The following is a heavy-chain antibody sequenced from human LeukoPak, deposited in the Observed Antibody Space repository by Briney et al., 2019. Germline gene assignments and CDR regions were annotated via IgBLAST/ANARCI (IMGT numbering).Heavy chain of an antibody. CDR1: GYTFTNYD. CDR2: MNPNSGNS. J-gene: IGHJ4*02. Sequence: ASVKVSCKASGYTFTNYDINWVRQATGQGLEWMGYMNPNSGNSAYAQKFQGRVTITTDASISTAYMELSGLRSEDTALYYCAREGFDYWGQGTLGTVSS. V-gene: IGHV1-8*03. CDR3: AREGFDY.